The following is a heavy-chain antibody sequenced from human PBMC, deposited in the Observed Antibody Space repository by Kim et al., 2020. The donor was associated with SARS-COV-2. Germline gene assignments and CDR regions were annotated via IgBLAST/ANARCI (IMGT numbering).Heavy chain of an antibody. Sequence: SETLSLTCTVSGGSISSGGYYWSWIRQHPGKGLEWIGYIYYSGSTYYTPSLKSRVTISVDTSTNQFSLKLSSVTAADTAVYYCARDTYDFWSGQLNWFDPRGQGTLVTVSS. CDR1: GGSISSGGYY. D-gene: IGHD3-3*01. CDR2: IYYSGST. J-gene: IGHJ5*02. V-gene: IGHV4-31*03. CDR3: ARDTYDFWSGQLNWFDP.